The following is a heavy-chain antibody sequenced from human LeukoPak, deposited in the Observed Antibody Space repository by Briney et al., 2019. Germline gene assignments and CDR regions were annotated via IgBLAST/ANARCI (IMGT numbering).Heavy chain of an antibody. CDR2: IYHSGIT. Sequence: SETLSLTCAVYGGSFNDYYWCWIRQSPGKGLEWIGEIYHSGITSYNPSLKSRVTMSVDTSKNQFSLKLTSMTAADTAVYYCARGESIFRVWGQGTTVIVSS. CDR1: GGSFNDYY. CDR3: ARGESIFRV. J-gene: IGHJ6*02. D-gene: IGHD3-3*01. V-gene: IGHV4-34*01.